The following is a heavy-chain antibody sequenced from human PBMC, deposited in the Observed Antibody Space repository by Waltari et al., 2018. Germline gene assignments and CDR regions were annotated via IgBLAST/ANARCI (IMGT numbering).Heavy chain of an antibody. J-gene: IGHJ4*02. CDR2: IVGSVGTT. D-gene: IGHD2-21*01. V-gene: IGHV3-23*04. Sequence: EVQLVESGGGLVQPGGSLRLSCAASGFTFSSYAMSWVRQAPGKGLWWVPVIVGSVGTTYYAGSVKGRFTISRDNSKNTLYLQMNSLRAEDTAVYYCANCMVVVGGDYWGQGTLVTVSS. CDR3: ANCMVVVGGDY. CDR1: GFTFSSYA.